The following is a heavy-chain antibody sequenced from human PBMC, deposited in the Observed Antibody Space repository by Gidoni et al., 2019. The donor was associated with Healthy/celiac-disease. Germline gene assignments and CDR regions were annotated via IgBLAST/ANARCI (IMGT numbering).Heavy chain of an antibody. Sequence: QVQLQESGPGLVKPSETLSLTCTVSGGSISSYYWSWIRQPPGKGLEWIGYIYYSGSTNYNPSLKSRVTISVDTSKNQFSLKLSSVTAADTAVYYCARDYTLGGFYGMDVWGQGTTVTVSS. J-gene: IGHJ6*02. V-gene: IGHV4-59*01. D-gene: IGHD3-16*01. CDR2: IYYSGST. CDR1: GGSISSYY. CDR3: ARDYTLGGFYGMDV.